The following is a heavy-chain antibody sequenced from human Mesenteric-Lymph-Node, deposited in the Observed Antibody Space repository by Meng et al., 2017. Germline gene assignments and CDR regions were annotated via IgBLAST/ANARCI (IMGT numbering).Heavy chain of an antibody. CDR3: GTQRNEYGTFGLDV. D-gene: IGHD4-17*01. CDR1: GGTFSSYA. CDR2: IIPIFGTA. J-gene: IGHJ6*02. V-gene: IGHV1-69*05. Sequence: SVKVSCKASGGTFSSYAISWVRQAPGQGLEWMGGIIPIFGTANYAQKFQGRVTITRNTSISTAYMELNSLTSDDTAVYYCGTQRNEYGTFGLDVWGQGTTVTVSS.